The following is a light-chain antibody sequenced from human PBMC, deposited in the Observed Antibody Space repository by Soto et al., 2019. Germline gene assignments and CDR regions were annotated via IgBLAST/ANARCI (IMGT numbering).Light chain of an antibody. CDR2: EVS. CDR3: TSYVGSNIWV. J-gene: IGLJ3*02. CDR1: SSDVGAYKY. Sequence: QSALTQPPSASGSPGQSVTISCTGTSSDVGAYKYVSWYQQYPGKAPKLMIYEVSKRPSGVPXRFSGSKSGNTASLTVSGXXAEDEXXXXCTSYVGSNIWVFGGGTKLTVL. V-gene: IGLV2-8*01.